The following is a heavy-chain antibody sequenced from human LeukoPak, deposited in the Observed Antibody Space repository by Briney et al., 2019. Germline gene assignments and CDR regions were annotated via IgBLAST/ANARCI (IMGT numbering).Heavy chain of an antibody. J-gene: IGHJ5*02. V-gene: IGHV1-46*01. CDR3: AREPLGYCSSTSCYRRFDP. D-gene: IGHD2-2*02. CDR1: GYTFTSYY. Sequence: GASVKFSCKASGYTFTSYYMHWVRQAPGQGLEWMGLINPSCGSTSYAQKFQGRVTMTRDTSTSTVYMELSSLRSEDTAVYYCAREPLGYCSSTSCYRRFDPWGQGTLVTVSS. CDR2: INPSCGST.